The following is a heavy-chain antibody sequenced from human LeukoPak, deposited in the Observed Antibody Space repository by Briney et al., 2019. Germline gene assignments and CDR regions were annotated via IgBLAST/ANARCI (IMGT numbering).Heavy chain of an antibody. CDR3: ARGLARTSMVTRGGVRFDY. CDR1: GYTFTSYD. J-gene: IGHJ4*02. D-gene: IGHD5-18*01. V-gene: IGHV1-8*01. Sequence: ASVKVSCKASGYTFTSYDINWVRQATGQGLEWMGWMNPNSGNTGYAQKFQGRVTMTRNTSISTANMELSSLRSEDTAVYYCARGLARTSMVTRGGVRFDYWGQGTLVTVSS. CDR2: MNPNSGNT.